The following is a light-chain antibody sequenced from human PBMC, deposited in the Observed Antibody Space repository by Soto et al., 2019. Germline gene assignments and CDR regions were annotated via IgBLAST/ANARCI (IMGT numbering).Light chain of an antibody. CDR1: QSIMSNL. CDR3: QQYNSYYT. J-gene: IGKJ2*01. CDR2: KAS. Sequence: DIQMTQSPSTLSASVGDRVTISCRASQSIMSNLLAWYQHKPGKPPKLLIYKASTLQGAVPSRFSGSGSGTEFPLTITSLQHDDFATYYCQQYNSYYTFGHGTKLEIK. V-gene: IGKV1-5*03.